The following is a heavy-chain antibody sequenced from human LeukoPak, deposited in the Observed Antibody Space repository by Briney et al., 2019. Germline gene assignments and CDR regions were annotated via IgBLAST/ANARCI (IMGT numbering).Heavy chain of an antibody. D-gene: IGHD2-2*02. V-gene: IGHV4-34*01. CDR3: ARARIPRSWYFDL. J-gene: IGHJ2*01. CDR1: GGSFSGYY. CDR2: INHSGST. Sequence: SETLSVTCAVYGGSFSGYYWSWIRQPPGKGLEWIGEINHSGSTNYNPSLKSRVTISVDTSKNQFSLKLSSVTAADTAVYYCARARIPRSWYFDLWGRGTLVTVSS.